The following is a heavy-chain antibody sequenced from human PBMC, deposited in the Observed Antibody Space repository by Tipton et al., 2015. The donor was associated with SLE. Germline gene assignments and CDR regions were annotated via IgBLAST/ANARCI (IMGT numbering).Heavy chain of an antibody. V-gene: IGHV4-4*07. D-gene: IGHD6-13*01. Sequence: TLSLTCTVSGGSISSYYWSWIRQPAGKGLEWIGRIYTSGSTHYNPSLKSRVTMSVDTSKNQFSLKLSSVTAADTAVYYCASSSLIAAAGTIYYYYGMDVWGQGTTVTVSS. CDR2: IYTSGST. CDR1: GGSISSYY. CDR3: ASSSLIAAAGTIYYYYGMDV. J-gene: IGHJ6*02.